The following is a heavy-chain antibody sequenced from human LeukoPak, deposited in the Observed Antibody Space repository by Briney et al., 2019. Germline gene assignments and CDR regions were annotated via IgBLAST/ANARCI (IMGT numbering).Heavy chain of an antibody. CDR2: ISYDGSNK. J-gene: IGHJ4*02. CDR1: GFTFSSYA. V-gene: IGHV3-30-3*01. CDR3: AKDEGYSYGYWFVY. D-gene: IGHD5-18*01. Sequence: GGSLRLSCAASGFTFSSYAMHWVRQAPGKGLEWVAVISYDGSNKYYADSVKGRFTISRDNSKNTLYLQMNSLRAEDTAVYYCAKDEGYSYGYWFVYWGQGTLVTVSP.